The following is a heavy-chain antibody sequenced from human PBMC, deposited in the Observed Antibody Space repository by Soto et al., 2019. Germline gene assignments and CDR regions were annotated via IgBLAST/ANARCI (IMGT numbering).Heavy chain of an antibody. CDR2: INHSGST. CDR3: ARDKITGLFAY. D-gene: IGHD2-8*02. V-gene: IGHV4-34*01. CDR1: GGSFSGDY. Sequence: PSEALSLTCAVYGGSFSGDYWPWIRQPPGTGLEWIGEINHSGSTNYNPSLKSRVTISVDTSKNQFSLKLTSVTAADTAVYYCARDKITGLFAYWGQGTLVTVS. J-gene: IGHJ4*02.